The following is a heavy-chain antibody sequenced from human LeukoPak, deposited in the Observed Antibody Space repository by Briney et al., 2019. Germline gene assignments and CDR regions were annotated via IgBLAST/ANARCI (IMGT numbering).Heavy chain of an antibody. J-gene: IGHJ4*02. CDR3: ARDAGTNWWHGLDF. D-gene: IGHD2-8*02. CDR2: INTANGNT. CDR1: GYTFDTHA. Sequence: ASVKVSCEASGYTFDTHAMHWVRQAPGQRLEWMGWINTANGNTEYSQNFQGRVTITRDTSASTTYMELSSLRSEDTTIYYCARDAGTNWWHGLDFWGQGTLVTVSS. V-gene: IGHV1-3*04.